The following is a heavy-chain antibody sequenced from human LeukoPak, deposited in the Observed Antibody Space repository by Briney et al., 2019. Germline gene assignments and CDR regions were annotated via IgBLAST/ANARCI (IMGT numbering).Heavy chain of an antibody. CDR2: ISGSGGTT. V-gene: IGHV3-23*01. CDR1: GFTFRNFA. Sequence: GGSLRLSCAASGFTFRNFAMSWVRQAPGKGLDWVSTISGSGGTTYYADSVRGRFTISRDNSKNTLYLQMNSLRAEDTAIYYCAKDGICNDFDFWGQGTMVAVST. D-gene: IGHD2/OR15-2a*01. J-gene: IGHJ3*01. CDR3: AKDGICNDFDF.